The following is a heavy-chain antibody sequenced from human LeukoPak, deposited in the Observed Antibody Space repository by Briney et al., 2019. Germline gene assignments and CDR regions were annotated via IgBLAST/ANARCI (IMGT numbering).Heavy chain of an antibody. Sequence: GGSLRLSCAASGFTFSSYAMHWVRQAPGKGLEWVAVTSYDGNKKYYADSVKGRLIISRDNSKNTLYLQMNSLRAEDTAVYYCGRSTYYYDSSGYWVRHSDYWGQGTLVTVSS. CDR1: GFTFSSYA. D-gene: IGHD3-22*01. J-gene: IGHJ4*02. CDR3: GRSTYYYDSSGYWVRHSDY. CDR2: TSYDGNKK. V-gene: IGHV3-30*04.